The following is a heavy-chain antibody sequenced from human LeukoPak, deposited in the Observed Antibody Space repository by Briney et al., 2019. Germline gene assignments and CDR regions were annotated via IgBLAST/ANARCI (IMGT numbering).Heavy chain of an antibody. CDR1: GFTFSSYS. Sequence: GGSLRLSCAASGFTFSSYSMNWVRQAPGKGLEWVSSISSSSGYIYYADSVKGRFTISRDNAKTSLYLQMNSLRAEDTAVYFCARDFNPYSFSPDRFDPWGQGTLVTVSS. CDR2: ISSSSGYI. J-gene: IGHJ5*02. CDR3: ARDFNPYSFSPDRFDP. V-gene: IGHV3-21*01. D-gene: IGHD5-12*01.